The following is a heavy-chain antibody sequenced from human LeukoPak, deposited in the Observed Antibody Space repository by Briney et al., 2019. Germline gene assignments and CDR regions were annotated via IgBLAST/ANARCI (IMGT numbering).Heavy chain of an antibody. J-gene: IGHJ5*02. CDR2: ISYDGSNK. D-gene: IGHD3-22*01. V-gene: IGHV3-30-3*01. CDR1: GFTFSSYA. Sequence: GGSLRLSCAASGFTFSSYAMHWVRQAPGEGLEWVAVISYDGSNKYYADSVKGRFTISRDNSKNTLYLQMNSLRAEDTAVYYCARDSEEGTYYYDSSGYYTWFDPWGQGTLVTVSS. CDR3: ARDSEEGTYYYDSSGYYTWFDP.